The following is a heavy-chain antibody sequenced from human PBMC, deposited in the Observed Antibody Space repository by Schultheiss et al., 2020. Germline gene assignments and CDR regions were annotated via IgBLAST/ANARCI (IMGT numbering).Heavy chain of an antibody. CDR1: GYSISSGFY. CDR3: ARGRGKLDP. D-gene: IGHD3-10*01. J-gene: IGHJ5*02. CDR2: IYYSGST. V-gene: IGHV4-38-2*01. Sequence: SETLSLTCAISGYSISSGFYWAWIRQPPGKGLEWIGYIYYSGSTNYNPSLKSRVTISVDTSKNQFSLKLSSVTAADTAVYYCARGRGKLDPWGQGTLVTVSS.